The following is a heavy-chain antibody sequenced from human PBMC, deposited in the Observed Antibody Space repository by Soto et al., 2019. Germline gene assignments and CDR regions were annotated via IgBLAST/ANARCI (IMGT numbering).Heavy chain of an antibody. CDR1: GFIFSNYA. V-gene: IGHV3-23*01. Sequence: GGSLRLSCVASGFIFSNYAISWLRQGPGKGLEWVSAISGSGGSTYYADSVKGRFTISRDNSKNTLYLQMNSLRVEDSAVYYCVRERSGHSYADSWGRRTLVTVSS. CDR3: VRERSGHSYADS. J-gene: IGHJ4*02. CDR2: ISGSGGST. D-gene: IGHD5-18*01.